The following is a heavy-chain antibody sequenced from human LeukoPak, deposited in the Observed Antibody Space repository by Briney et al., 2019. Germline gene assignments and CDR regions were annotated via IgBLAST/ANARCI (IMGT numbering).Heavy chain of an antibody. J-gene: IGHJ3*02. CDR2: ISYDGSNK. V-gene: IGHV3-30-3*01. Sequence: GGSLRLSCAASGFTISSYALHWVRQAPGKGLEWVAVISYDGSNKYYADSVKGRFTISRDNSKNTLYLQMNSLRAEDTAVYYCARDWRDDIWGQGTMVTVSS. CDR3: ARDWRDDI. CDR1: GFTISSYA.